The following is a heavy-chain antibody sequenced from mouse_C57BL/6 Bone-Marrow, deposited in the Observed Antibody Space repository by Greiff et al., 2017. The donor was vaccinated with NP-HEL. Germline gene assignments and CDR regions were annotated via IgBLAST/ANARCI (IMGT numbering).Heavy chain of an antibody. CDR2: IYPGSGNT. CDR1: GYTFTDYY. CDR3: AMDTTDPRCYEDD. V-gene: IGHV1-76*01. J-gene: IGHJ4*01. D-gene: IGHD2-2*01. Sequence: VQLQQSGAELVRPGASVKLSCKASGYTFTDYYINWVKQRPGQGLEWIAWIYPGSGNTYYNEKFKGKATLTAEKSSSTAYMQLSRLTSEDSAVYFGAMDTTDPRCYEDDWGQGTSVTVSS.